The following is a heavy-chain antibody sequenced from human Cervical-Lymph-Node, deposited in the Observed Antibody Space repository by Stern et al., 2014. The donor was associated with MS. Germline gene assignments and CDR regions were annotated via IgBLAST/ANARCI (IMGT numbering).Heavy chain of an antibody. Sequence: VQLVESGGAVAQPGRSLRLSCAASGFTFSSYGMHWVRQAPGKGLEWGTVISYDGNHKYYAASVKGRFTISRDNSKNTLHLQMNSVTPDDTAIYYCARDYEDTSMLFDHWGQGTLVTVSS. J-gene: IGHJ4*02. CDR3: ARDYEDTSMLFDH. CDR1: GFTFSSYG. D-gene: IGHD2-8*01. V-gene: IGHV3-30*03. CDR2: ISYDGNHK.